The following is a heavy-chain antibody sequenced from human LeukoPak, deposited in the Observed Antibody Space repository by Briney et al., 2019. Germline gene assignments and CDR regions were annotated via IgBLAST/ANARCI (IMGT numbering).Heavy chain of an antibody. D-gene: IGHD3-10*01. V-gene: IGHV1-18*01. Sequence: EASVKVSCKASGYTFTSYGISWVRQAPGQGLEWMGWISAYNGNTNYAQKFQGRVTMTTDTSTSTAYMELRSPRSDDTAVYYCARDLAQTTTWFGELLRGSDYYYYMDVWGKGTAVTISS. CDR2: ISAYNGNT. J-gene: IGHJ6*03. CDR3: ARDLAQTTTWFGELLRGSDYYYYMDV. CDR1: GYTFTSYG.